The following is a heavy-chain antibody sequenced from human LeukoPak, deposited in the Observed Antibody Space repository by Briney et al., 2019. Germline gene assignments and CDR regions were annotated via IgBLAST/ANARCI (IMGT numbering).Heavy chain of an antibody. Sequence: GASVKVSCTASGYTFTSYGISWVRQAPGQGLEWMGWISAYNGNTNYAQKLQGRVTMTTDTFTSTAYMELRSLRSDDTAVYYCAREYSSGWINWFDPWGQGTLVTVSS. CDR1: GYTFTSYG. J-gene: IGHJ5*02. D-gene: IGHD6-19*01. CDR2: ISAYNGNT. CDR3: AREYSSGWINWFDP. V-gene: IGHV1-18*01.